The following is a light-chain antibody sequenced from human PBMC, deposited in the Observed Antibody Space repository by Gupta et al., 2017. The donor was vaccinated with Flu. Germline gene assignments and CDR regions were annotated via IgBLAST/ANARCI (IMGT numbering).Light chain of an antibody. CDR3: RNSTRWPWT. CDR2: KAS. CDR1: ESLVYRDGDSY. Sequence: DAVMTQSPLSLPVSLGQSASISCRSSESLVYRDGDSYVSWFHQRPGQSPRRLIYKASNRDSGVPDRISGSGSGTDFTLKISRVEAEDVGIYYCRNSTRWPWTFGQGTKVEIK. J-gene: IGKJ1*01. V-gene: IGKV2-30*01.